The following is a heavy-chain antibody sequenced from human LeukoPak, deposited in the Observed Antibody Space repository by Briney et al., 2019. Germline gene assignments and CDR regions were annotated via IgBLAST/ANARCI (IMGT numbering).Heavy chain of an antibody. J-gene: IGHJ4*02. D-gene: IGHD4-11*01. CDR2: INHSGST. V-gene: IGHV4-34*01. CDR3: ARRDYSTAADY. CDR1: GGSFSGYY. Sequence: SETLSLTCAVYGGSFSGYYWSWIRQPPGKGLEWIGEINHSGSTNYNPSLKSRVTISVDTSKNQFSLKLSSVIAADTAVYYCARRDYSTAADYWGQGTLVTVSS.